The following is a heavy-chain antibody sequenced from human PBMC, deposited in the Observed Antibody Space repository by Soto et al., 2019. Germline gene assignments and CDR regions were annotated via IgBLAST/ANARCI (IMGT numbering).Heavy chain of an antibody. CDR1: GYTFTSYG. J-gene: IGHJ5*01. D-gene: IGHD6-25*01. Sequence: ASVKVSCKASGYTFTSYGIGWVRQAPGQGLEWMGWISGYGHTNYAQKLQGRVTMTTDTSTSTAYMELRSLRSDDTAVYYCARSGDGNWFESWGQGTLVTVSS. V-gene: IGHV1-18*04. CDR3: ARSGDGNWFES. CDR2: ISGYGHT.